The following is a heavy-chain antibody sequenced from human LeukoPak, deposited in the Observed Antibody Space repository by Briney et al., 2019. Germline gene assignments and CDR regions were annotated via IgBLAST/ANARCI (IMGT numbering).Heavy chain of an antibody. CDR2: ITPSDGST. Sequence: ASVKVSCMASGYTFSNYHVHWVGQAPGQGLEWMGKITPSDGSTTYAQNFQDRVIMTRDTSSSTVYMQLSSLRSEDTAVYYCARDSYGSDYWGQGTLVTVSS. D-gene: IGHD5-18*01. CDR1: GYTFSNYH. V-gene: IGHV1-46*01. J-gene: IGHJ4*02. CDR3: ARDSYGSDY.